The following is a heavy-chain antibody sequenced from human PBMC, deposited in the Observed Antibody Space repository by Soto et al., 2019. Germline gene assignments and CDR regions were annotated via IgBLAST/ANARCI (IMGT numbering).Heavy chain of an antibody. V-gene: IGHV3-23*01. D-gene: IGHD6-19*01. CDR1: GFTFSSYA. CDR2: ISGSGGST. J-gene: IGHJ6*02. CDR3: AKDTSSGWSRTGTYGMDV. Sequence: GGSLRLSCAASGFTFSSYAMSGVRQAPGKGLEWVSAISGSGGSTYYADSVKGRFTISRDNSKNTLYLQMNSLRAEDTAVYYCAKDTSSGWSRTGTYGMDVWGQGTTVTVS.